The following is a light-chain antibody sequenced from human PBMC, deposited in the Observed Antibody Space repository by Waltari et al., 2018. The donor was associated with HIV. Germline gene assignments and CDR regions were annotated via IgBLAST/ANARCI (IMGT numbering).Light chain of an antibody. Sequence: DIQMTQSPSSLSASVGDRVTITCRASQRISNYLAWYQQKPGQVPKLLIYAASALQSGVPSRFSGSGSGTDFALTISSLQPEDVATYYCQKYNSAPLTFGQGTKV. CDR2: AAS. V-gene: IGKV1-27*01. CDR1: QRISNY. CDR3: QKYNSAPLT. J-gene: IGKJ1*01.